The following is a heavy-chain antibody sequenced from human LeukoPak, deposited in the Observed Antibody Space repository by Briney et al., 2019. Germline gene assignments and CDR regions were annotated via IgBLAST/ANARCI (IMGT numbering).Heavy chain of an antibody. CDR2: INHSGST. D-gene: IGHD3-22*01. Sequence: SETLSLTCAVYGGSFSGYYWSWIRQPPGKGLEWIGEINHSGSTNYNPSLKSRVTISVDTSKNQFSLKLSSVTAADTAVYYWARGGGSSGYYYDYWGQGTLVTVSS. J-gene: IGHJ4*02. CDR1: GGSFSGYY. V-gene: IGHV4-34*01. CDR3: ARGGGSSGYYYDY.